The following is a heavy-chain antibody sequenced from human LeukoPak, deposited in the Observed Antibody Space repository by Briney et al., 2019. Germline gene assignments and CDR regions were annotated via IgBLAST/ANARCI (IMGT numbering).Heavy chain of an antibody. CDR2: IYPHDSDT. J-gene: IGHJ4*02. CDR1: GYSFSSNW. V-gene: IGHV5-51*01. Sequence: GESLKISCKGSGYSFSSNWIGWVRQMPGKGLEWMGIIYPHDSDTRYSPSFQGQVTISADESISTAYLQWSSLKASDSAMYYCARRRGTWIQPDYWGQGTLVTVSS. CDR3: ARRRGTWIQPDY. D-gene: IGHD5-18*01.